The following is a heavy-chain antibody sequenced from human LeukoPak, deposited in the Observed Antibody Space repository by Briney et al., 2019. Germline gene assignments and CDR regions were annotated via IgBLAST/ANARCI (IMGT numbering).Heavy chain of an antibody. CDR3: VRYKYGDDAFDM. CDR2: ISYDGSNE. D-gene: IGHD4-17*01. CDR1: GFTFSSYA. Sequence: TGGSLRLSCAASGFTFSSYAMHWVRQAPGKGLEWVTIISYDGSNEYYADSVQGRFTISRDNSKNTQYLQMNSLRAEDTAVYYCVRYKYGDDAFDMWGQGTMVTVSS. V-gene: IGHV3-30*04. J-gene: IGHJ3*02.